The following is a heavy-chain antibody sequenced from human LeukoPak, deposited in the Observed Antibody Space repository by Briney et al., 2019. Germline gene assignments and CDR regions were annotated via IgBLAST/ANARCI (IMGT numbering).Heavy chain of an antibody. J-gene: IGHJ6*03. CDR3: TTPVTRRRRVVVAATGSYYYYMDV. Sequence: KSGGSLRLSCAASGFTFSNAWMSWVRQAPGKGLEWVGRIKSKTDGGTTDYAAPVKGRFTISRDDSKNTLYLQMNSLKTEDTAVYYCTTPVTRRRRVVVAATGSYYYYMDVWGKGTTVTVSS. V-gene: IGHV3-15*01. CDR2: IKSKTDGGTT. D-gene: IGHD2-15*01. CDR1: GFTFSNAW.